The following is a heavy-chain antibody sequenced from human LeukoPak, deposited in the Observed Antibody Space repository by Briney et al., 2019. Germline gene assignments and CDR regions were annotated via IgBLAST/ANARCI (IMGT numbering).Heavy chain of an antibody. CDR2: INAGNGNT. V-gene: IGHV1-3*01. CDR1: GYTFTSYA. CDR3: ASVGSGSYYLGAYGSFDI. J-gene: IGHJ3*02. Sequence: VASVKVSCKASGYTFTSYAMHWVRQAPGQRLEWMGWINAGNGNTKYSQKFQGRVTITRDTSASTAYMELSSLRSEDTAAYYCASVGSGSYYLGAYGSFDIWGQGTMVTVSP. D-gene: IGHD1-26*01.